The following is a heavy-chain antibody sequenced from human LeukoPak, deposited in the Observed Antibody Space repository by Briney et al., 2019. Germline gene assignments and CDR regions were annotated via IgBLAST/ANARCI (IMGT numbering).Heavy chain of an antibody. D-gene: IGHD1-1*01. CDR2: INHSGST. CDR3: TREEGGTTVDY. CDR1: GGSFSGYY. V-gene: IGHV4-34*01. J-gene: IGHJ4*02. Sequence: KPSETLSLTCAVYGGSFSGYYWSWIRQPPGKGLEWIGEINHSGSTNYNPSLKSRVTISVDTSKNQFSLKVSSVTAADAAAYYCTREEGGTTVDYWGQGTLVTVSS.